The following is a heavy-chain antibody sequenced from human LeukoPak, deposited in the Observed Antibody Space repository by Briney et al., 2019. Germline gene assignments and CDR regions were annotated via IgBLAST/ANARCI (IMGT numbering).Heavy chain of an antibody. CDR3: ARDRPGDYYGSGSQSGWFDP. CDR2: INPNSGGT. CDR1: GYTFTSYA. J-gene: IGHJ5*02. D-gene: IGHD3-10*01. V-gene: IGHV1-2*02. Sequence: ASVKVSCKASGYTFTSYAMHWVRQAPGQGLEWMGWINPNSGGTNYAQKFQGRVTMTRDTSISTAYMELSRLRSDDTAVYYCARDRPGDYYGSGSQSGWFDPWGQGTLVTVSS.